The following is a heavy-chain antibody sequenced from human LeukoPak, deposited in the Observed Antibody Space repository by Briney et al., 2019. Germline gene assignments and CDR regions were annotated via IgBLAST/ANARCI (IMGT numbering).Heavy chain of an antibody. Sequence: SQTLSLTCTVSGGSISSGDDYWSWIRQPPGKGLEWIGFIYYSGNTYYNPSLKSRVTRSVDTSKNQFSLRLNSVTAADTAVYYCARDHCSSKSCFIDYWGPGTLDTVSS. CDR1: GGSISSGDDY. V-gene: IGHV4-30-4*08. J-gene: IGHJ4*02. CDR3: ARDHCSSKSCFIDY. D-gene: IGHD2-2*01. CDR2: IYYSGNT.